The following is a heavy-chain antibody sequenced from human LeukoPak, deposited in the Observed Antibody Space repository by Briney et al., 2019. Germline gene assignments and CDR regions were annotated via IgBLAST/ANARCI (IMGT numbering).Heavy chain of an antibody. V-gene: IGHV1-2*02. D-gene: IGHD6-19*01. CDR3: ARVGSSGWYVHPTLDY. J-gene: IGHJ4*02. Sequence: ASVKVSCKASGYTFSDYYIHWVRQAPGQGLEWMAWINPSNGDTNYAQKFQGRVTMTRDTSISTVYMELTRLISDDTAVYYCARVGSSGWYVHPTLDYXXQGTXXTVS. CDR2: INPSNGDT. CDR1: GYTFSDYY.